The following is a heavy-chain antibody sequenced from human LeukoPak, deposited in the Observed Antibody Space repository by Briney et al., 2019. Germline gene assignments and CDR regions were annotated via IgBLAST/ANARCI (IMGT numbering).Heavy chain of an antibody. CDR3: ARSPAVGAIPFDY. D-gene: IGHD1-26*01. J-gene: IGHJ4*02. Sequence: SQTLSLTCAISGDSVSSNSAAWNWIRQSPSRGLEWLGRTYYKSKWYNNYAISVKSRITINPDTSKNQFSLKLSSVTAADTAVYYCARSPAVGAIPFDYWGQGTLVTVSS. CDR1: GDSVSSNSAA. V-gene: IGHV6-1*01. CDR2: TYYKSKWYN.